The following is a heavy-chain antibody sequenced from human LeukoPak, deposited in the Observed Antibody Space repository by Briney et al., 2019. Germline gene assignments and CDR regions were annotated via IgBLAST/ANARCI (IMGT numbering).Heavy chain of an antibody. CDR3: ARRGYIPYFYYYYMDV. J-gene: IGHJ6*03. CDR2: INHSGST. CDR1: GGSFSGYY. V-gene: IGHV4-34*01. Sequence: SETLSLTCAVYGGSFSGYYWSWIRQPPGKGLEWIGEINHSGSTNYNPSLKSRVTISVDTSKNQFSLKLSSVTAADTAVYYCARRGYIPYFYYYYMDVWGKGTTVTISS. D-gene: IGHD5-12*01.